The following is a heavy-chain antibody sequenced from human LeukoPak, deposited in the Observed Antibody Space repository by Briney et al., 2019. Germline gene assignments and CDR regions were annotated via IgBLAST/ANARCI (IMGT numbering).Heavy chain of an antibody. J-gene: IGHJ5*02. CDR1: GGTFSSYA. CDR2: IIPIFGTA. CDR3: AREGNTAMVLRP. D-gene: IGHD5-18*01. V-gene: IGHV1-69*13. Sequence: ASVKVSCKASGGTFSSYAISWVRQAPGQGLEWMGGIIPIFGTANYAQKFQGRVTITADESTSTAYMELSSLRSEDTAVYYCAREGNTAMVLRPWGQGTLVTVSS.